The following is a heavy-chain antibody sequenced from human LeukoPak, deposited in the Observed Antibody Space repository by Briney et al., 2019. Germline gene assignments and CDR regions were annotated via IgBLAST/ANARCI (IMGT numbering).Heavy chain of an antibody. J-gene: IGHJ1*01. V-gene: IGHV3-48*04. Sequence: GGSLRLSCVASGFTFSRFSMNWVRQAPGKGLEWVSFITSSGGTIYYADSVKGRFTMSRDNAKNSLYLQMKSLRVEDTAVYYCAREGIAATGEHWGQGTLVTVSS. CDR3: AREGIAATGEH. CDR2: ITSSGGTI. CDR1: GFTFSRFS. D-gene: IGHD6-13*01.